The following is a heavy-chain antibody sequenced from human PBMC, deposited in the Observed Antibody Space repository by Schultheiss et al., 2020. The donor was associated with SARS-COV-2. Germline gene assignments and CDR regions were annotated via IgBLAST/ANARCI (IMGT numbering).Heavy chain of an antibody. CDR2: ISSRGTYI. CDR3: ARRVATGWHFDL. CDR1: GFTFSSYG. Sequence: GGSLRLSCAASGFTFSSYGMHWVRQAPGKGLEWVSSISSRGTYIYYADSVKGRFTISRDNAQNSLYLQMNSLRAEDTAVYYCARRVATGWHFDLWGRGTLVTVSS. D-gene: IGHD5-12*01. J-gene: IGHJ2*01. V-gene: IGHV3-21*04.